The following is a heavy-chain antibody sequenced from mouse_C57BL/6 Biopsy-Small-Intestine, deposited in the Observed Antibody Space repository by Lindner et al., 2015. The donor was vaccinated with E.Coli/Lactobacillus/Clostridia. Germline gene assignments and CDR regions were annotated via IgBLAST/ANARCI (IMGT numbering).Heavy chain of an antibody. CDR1: RYSFTDYS. V-gene: IGHV1-22*01. CDR3: AKGYYSNSEGYAMDY. CDR2: VYPNDGGT. J-gene: IGHJ4*01. Sequence: EVQLQESGPELVKPGTSVKMSCKASRYSFTDYSIHWVKQSHGESLEWIGCVYPNDGGTSYNQKLKGKATLTVNKSSSTAYMELRSLTSGDSAVYYCAKGYYSNSEGYAMDYWGQGTSVTVSS. D-gene: IGHD2-5*01.